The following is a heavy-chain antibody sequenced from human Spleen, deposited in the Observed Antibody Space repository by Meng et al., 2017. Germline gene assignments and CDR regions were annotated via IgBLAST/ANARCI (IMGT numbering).Heavy chain of an antibody. CDR3: ARVGSSSWFVAD. J-gene: IGHJ4*02. CDR1: GGSIGSSNW. D-gene: IGHD6-13*01. CDR2: IYDGGIT. V-gene: IGHV4-4*02. Sequence: HVQRQMSGPGLVKLSGTLYPTGAVSGGSIGSSNWWSWVRQSPGKGLEWIGEIYDGGITNYNTSLKSRVTISVDKSKNQFSLKLSSVTAADTAVYYCARVGSSSWFVADWGQGTLVTVSS.